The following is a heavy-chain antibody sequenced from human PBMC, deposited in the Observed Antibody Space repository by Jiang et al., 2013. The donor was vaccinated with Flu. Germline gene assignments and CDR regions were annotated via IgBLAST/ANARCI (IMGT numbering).Heavy chain of an antibody. V-gene: IGHV4-39*07. CDR3: ARELIGANDY. Sequence: GLVKPSETLSLTCTVSGGSISSSSYYWGWIRQPPGKGLEWIGNIFYSGTAYYNPSLKSRVTISVDTSKNQFSLKLSSVTAADTAVYYCARELIGANDYWGQGTLVTVSS. CDR1: GGSISSSSYY. CDR2: IFYSGTA. J-gene: IGHJ4*02. D-gene: IGHD2/OR15-2a*01.